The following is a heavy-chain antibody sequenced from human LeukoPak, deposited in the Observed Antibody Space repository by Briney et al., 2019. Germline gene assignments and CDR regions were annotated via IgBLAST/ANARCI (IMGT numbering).Heavy chain of an antibody. CDR2: INPNSGGT. CDR3: AREGGYCGTDCYPDY. CDR1: GYTFTGYY. V-gene: IGHV1-2*02. D-gene: IGHD2-21*02. J-gene: IGHJ4*02. Sequence: EASVRVSCKASGYTFTGYYMHWVRQAPGQGLEWMGWINPNSGGTNYAQKFQGRVTMTRDTSISTAYMELSSLRSEGTAVYYCAREGGYCGTDCYPDYWGQGTLVTVSS.